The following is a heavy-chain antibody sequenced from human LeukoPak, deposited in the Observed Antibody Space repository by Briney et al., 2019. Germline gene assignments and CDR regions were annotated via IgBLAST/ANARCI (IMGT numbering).Heavy chain of an antibody. CDR2: INQDGIEK. D-gene: IGHD2-21*01. J-gene: IGHJ4*02. CDR1: GFTFSSYW. Sequence: GGSLRLSCAASGFTFSSYWMTWVRQAPGKGLEWVANINQDGIEKYYVDSVEGRFTLSRDNAKNSLYLQMNSLRAEDTAVYYCSCGNTNYWGQGTLVIVSS. V-gene: IGHV3-7*01. CDR3: SCGNTNY.